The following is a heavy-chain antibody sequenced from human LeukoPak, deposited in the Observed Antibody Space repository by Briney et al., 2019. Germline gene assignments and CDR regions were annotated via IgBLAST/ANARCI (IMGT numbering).Heavy chain of an antibody. Sequence: SETLSLTCAVYGVSFSGYYWSWIRQPPGKGLEWIGEINHSGSTNYNPSLKSRVTTSVATSKTQFSLKLSSVTAADTAVYYCARGAGIVGATTDYFQHWGQGTLVTVSS. D-gene: IGHD1-26*01. CDR1: GVSFSGYY. CDR3: ARGAGIVGATTDYFQH. V-gene: IGHV4-34*01. CDR2: INHSGST. J-gene: IGHJ1*01.